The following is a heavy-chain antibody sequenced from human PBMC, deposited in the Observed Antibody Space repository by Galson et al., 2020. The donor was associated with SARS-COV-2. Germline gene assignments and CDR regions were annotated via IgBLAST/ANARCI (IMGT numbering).Heavy chain of an antibody. Sequence: ASVKVSCKASGYTFTGYYMHWVRQAPGQGLEWMGWINPNSGGTNYAQKFQGRVTMTRDTSISTGYMELSGLRSDDTVVYYCARSRGSGSYYFDYWGQGTLVTVSS. V-gene: IGHV1-2*02. CDR2: INPNSGGT. J-gene: IGHJ4*02. D-gene: IGHD3-10*01. CDR1: GYTFTGYY. CDR3: ARSRGSGSYYFDY.